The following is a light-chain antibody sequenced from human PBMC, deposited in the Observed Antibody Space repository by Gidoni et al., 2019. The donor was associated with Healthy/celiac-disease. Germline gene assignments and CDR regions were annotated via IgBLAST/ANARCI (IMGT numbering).Light chain of an antibody. CDR2: KAS. CDR3: QQYNSYSGT. Sequence: IHMTQSPSTLSASVGDRVTITCRASQSISIWLAWYQQKPGKAPKLLIYKASSLESGVPSRFSGSGSGTEFTLTISSLQPDDFATYYCQQYNSYSGTFGQGTKVEIK. J-gene: IGKJ1*01. CDR1: QSISIW. V-gene: IGKV1-5*03.